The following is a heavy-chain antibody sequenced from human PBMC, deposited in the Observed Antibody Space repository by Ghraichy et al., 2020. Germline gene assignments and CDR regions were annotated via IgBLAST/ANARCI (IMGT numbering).Heavy chain of an antibody. Sequence: GGSLRLSCAASGFTFSSYGMHWVRQAPGKGLEWVAFIRYDGSNKYYADSVKGRFTISRDNSKNTLYLQMNSLRAEDTAVYYCAKDRGSYWGVDYWGQETLVTVSS. V-gene: IGHV3-30*02. CDR1: GFTFSSYG. CDR3: AKDRGSYWGVDY. D-gene: IGHD3-10*01. J-gene: IGHJ4*02. CDR2: IRYDGSNK.